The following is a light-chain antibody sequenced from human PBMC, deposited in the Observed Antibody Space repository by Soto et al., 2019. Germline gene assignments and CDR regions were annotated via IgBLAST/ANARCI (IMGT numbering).Light chain of an antibody. V-gene: IGLV4-69*01. J-gene: IGLJ3*02. CDR1: SGHSNYA. CDR2: LNSDGSH. Sequence: QLVLTQSPSASASLGASVKLTCTLSSGHSNYAIAWHQQQPEKGPRYLMKLNSDGSHSKGDGIPDRFSGSSSGAERYLTISSLHSEDEADYYCQTWGTGIWVFGGGTKVTVL. CDR3: QTWGTGIWV.